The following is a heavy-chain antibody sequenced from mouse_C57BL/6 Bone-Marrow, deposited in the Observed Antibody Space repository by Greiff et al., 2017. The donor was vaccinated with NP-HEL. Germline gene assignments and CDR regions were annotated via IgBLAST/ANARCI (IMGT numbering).Heavy chain of an antibody. V-gene: IGHV1-64*01. J-gene: IGHJ4*01. D-gene: IGHD2-2*01. CDR1: GYTFTSYW. CDR2: IHPNSGST. CDR3: ARGLLWLRRRDYYATDY. Sequence: QVQLQQPGAELVKPGASVKLSCKASGYTFTSYWMHWVKQRPGQGLEWIGMIHPNSGSTNYNEKFKSKATLTVDKSSSTAYMQLSSLTSEDSAVYYCARGLLWLRRRDYYATDYWGQGTSVTVSS.